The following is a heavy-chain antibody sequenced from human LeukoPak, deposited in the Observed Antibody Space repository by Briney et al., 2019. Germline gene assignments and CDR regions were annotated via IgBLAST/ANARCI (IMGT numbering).Heavy chain of an antibody. D-gene: IGHD2-2*01. CDR2: MNPNSGNT. Sequence: ASVKVSCKASGYTFTTYDINWVRQATGQGLEWMGWMNPNSGNTGYAQKFQGRVTMTRNTSISTAYMELNSLRSEDTAVYYCASRTPAFYCSSTSCYGVGHFDYWGQGTLATVSS. CDR3: ASRTPAFYCSSTSCYGVGHFDY. J-gene: IGHJ4*02. V-gene: IGHV1-8*01. CDR1: GYTFTTYD.